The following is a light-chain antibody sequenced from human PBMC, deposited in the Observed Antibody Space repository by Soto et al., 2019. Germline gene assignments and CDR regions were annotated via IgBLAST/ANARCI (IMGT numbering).Light chain of an antibody. CDR3: SSYAGSNKWVV. Sequence: QSALTQPPSASGSPGQSVTISCTGTSSDVGGYNYVSWYQQHPGKAPKLMIYEVSTRPAGVPDRFSGSKSGNTASLPVSGLQAEDEADYYCSSYAGSNKWVVVGGGTKLAVL. J-gene: IGLJ2*01. V-gene: IGLV2-8*01. CDR1: SSDVGGYNY. CDR2: EVS.